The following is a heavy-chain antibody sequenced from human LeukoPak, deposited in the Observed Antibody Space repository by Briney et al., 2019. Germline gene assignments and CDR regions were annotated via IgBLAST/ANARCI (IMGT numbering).Heavy chain of an antibody. CDR3: TRVPYGDYWSSDY. V-gene: IGHV3-7*01. D-gene: IGHD4-17*01. Sequence: GGSLRLSCVASGFTFNKYWMSWVRQAPGKGLEWVANIKHDEIEKYYVDSVKGRFTISRDNAKNSLFLQMNSLRVEDTAIYYCTRVPYGDYWSSDYWGQGTLVTVSS. CDR2: IKHDEIEK. J-gene: IGHJ4*02. CDR1: GFTFNKYW.